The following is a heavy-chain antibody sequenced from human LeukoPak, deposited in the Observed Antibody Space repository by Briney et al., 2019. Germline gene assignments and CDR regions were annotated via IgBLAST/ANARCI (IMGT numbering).Heavy chain of an antibody. V-gene: IGHV1-69*06. CDR1: RGTFSRYA. Sequence: GAPLKVSCKASRGTFSRYAISWVRQAPGHGLEWLGGIIPIFGTTNYAQKFQGRVTMTEDTSTGTAYMELSSLRSEDTAVYYCATVLVSLDWFYPWGQGTLVTVSS. D-gene: IGHD2-8*01. J-gene: IGHJ5*02. CDR3: ATVLVSLDWFYP. CDR2: IIPIFGTT.